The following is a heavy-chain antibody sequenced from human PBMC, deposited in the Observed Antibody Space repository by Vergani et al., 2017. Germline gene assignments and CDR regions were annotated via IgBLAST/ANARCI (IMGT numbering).Heavy chain of an antibody. CDR3: AREQTTVVTHAYFDY. CDR2: SIPILGIA. V-gene: IGHV1-69*04. Sequence: QVQLVQSGAEVKKPGASVKVSCKASGGTFSSYAISWVRQAPGQGLEWMGRSIPILGIANYAKKFQGRVTNTADKSTSTAYMELSSLSSEDTDVYYCAREQTTVVTHAYFDYWGQGTLVTVSS. D-gene: IGHD4-23*01. CDR1: GGTFSSYA. J-gene: IGHJ4*02.